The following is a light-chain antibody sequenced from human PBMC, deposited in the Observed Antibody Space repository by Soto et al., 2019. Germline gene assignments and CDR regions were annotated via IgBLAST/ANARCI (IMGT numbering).Light chain of an antibody. Sequence: DVVMTQSPLSLSVTLGQPASISCRSDQSLVNRDGNTFLSWFHQRPGQSPRRLINKVSNRDSGVPDRFSGSESGTNFTLKISGVEAEDVGIYYCMQGTHWPPTFGPGTKVDIK. CDR3: MQGTHWPPT. V-gene: IGKV2-30*01. CDR1: QSLVNRDGNTF. CDR2: KVS. J-gene: IGKJ3*01.